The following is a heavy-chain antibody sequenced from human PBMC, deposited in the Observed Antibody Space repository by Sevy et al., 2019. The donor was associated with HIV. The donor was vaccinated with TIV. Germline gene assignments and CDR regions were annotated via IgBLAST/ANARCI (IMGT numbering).Heavy chain of an antibody. Sequence: GGSLRLSCAASGFTFSGYWMNWVRQAPGKGLEWVDNIKQDGSDKHYVDSVKGRFTISRDNAKNSLYLQMNSLRVEDTAVYYCAQEQLGRFDSWGQGTLVTVSS. CDR3: AQEQLGRFDS. D-gene: IGHD1-26*01. CDR2: IKQDGSDK. V-gene: IGHV3-7*01. J-gene: IGHJ4*02. CDR1: GFTFSGYW.